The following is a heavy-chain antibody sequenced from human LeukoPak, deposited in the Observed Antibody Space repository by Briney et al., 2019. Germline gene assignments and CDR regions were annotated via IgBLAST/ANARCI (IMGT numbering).Heavy chain of an antibody. CDR3: ARQSSGLDY. J-gene: IGHJ4*02. CDR1: GGSISSSSYY. V-gene: IGHV4-39*01. CDR2: IYYSGST. Sequence: SETLSLTCTVSGGSISSSSYYWGWIRQPPGKGLEWIGSIYYSGSTYYNPSLKSRITISVDTSKNQFSLKLSSVTAADTAVYYCARQSSGLDYWGPGTLVIVSS. D-gene: IGHD6-19*01.